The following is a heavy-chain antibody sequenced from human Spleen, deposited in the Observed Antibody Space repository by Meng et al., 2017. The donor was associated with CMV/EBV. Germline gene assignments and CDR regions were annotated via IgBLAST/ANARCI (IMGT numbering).Heavy chain of an antibody. Sequence: SCKASGYTFTNYYISWVRQAPGQGLEWVGWISAYNGNTNYAQKLQGRVTMTTDTSTSTAYMELRSLRSDDTAVYYCARGMYSSGDDYWGQGTLVTVSS. J-gene: IGHJ4*02. V-gene: IGHV1-18*01. CDR3: ARGMYSSGDDY. D-gene: IGHD6-19*01. CDR2: ISAYNGNT. CDR1: GYTFTNYY.